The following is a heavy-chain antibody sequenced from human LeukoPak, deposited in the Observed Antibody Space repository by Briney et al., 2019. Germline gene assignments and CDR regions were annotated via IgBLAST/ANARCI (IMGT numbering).Heavy chain of an antibody. Sequence: GRSLRLSCAASGFTLSNYGMHWVRPAPGKVLEWVAVISYDGSNKYYADSVKDRFAISRDNSKNTLYLQMNSLRAEDTAVYYCAKDFYGGNSDYYYYMGVWGKGTTVTVSS. CDR1: GFTLSNYG. D-gene: IGHD4-23*01. CDR2: ISYDGSNK. J-gene: IGHJ6*03. CDR3: AKDFYGGNSDYYYYMGV. V-gene: IGHV3-30*18.